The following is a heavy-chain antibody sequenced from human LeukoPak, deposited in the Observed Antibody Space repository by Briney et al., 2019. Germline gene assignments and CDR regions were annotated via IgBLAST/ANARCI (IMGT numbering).Heavy chain of an antibody. CDR1: GFTFSSYS. J-gene: IGHJ1*01. V-gene: IGHV3-23*01. Sequence: PGGSLRLSCVASGFTFSSYSMNWIRQAPGKGLEWVSSIDYDGGSGHYADSVKGRFTISRDNSNNTLFLHLNSLRGEDTAVYYCTRNSGWYGLSWGQGTLVTVSS. D-gene: IGHD6-19*01. CDR2: IDYDGGSG. CDR3: TRNSGWYGLS.